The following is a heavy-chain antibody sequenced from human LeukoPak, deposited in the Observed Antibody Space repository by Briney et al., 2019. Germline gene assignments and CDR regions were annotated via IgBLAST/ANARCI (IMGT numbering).Heavy chain of an antibody. Sequence: GGSLRLSCAASGFTFSSYAMHWVRQAPGKGLEWVSYISSSGSTIYYADSVKGRFTISRDNAKNSLYLQMNSLRAEDTAVYYCARDRYGCGPIDYWGQGTLVTVSS. CDR1: GFTFSSYA. D-gene: IGHD5-18*01. J-gene: IGHJ4*02. V-gene: IGHV3-48*04. CDR3: ARDRYGCGPIDY. CDR2: ISSSGSTI.